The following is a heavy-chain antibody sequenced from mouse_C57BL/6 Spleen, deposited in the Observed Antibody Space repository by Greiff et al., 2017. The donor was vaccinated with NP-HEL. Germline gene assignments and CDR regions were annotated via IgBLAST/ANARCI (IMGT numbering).Heavy chain of an antibody. D-gene: IGHD3-2*02. Sequence: QVTLKVCGPGILQPSQTLSLTCSFSVFSLSTFGMGVSWIRQPSGKGLEWLAHIYWDEDKHYKPSLKSRLTISKDTSNNQVFLKITTVDTADTDTYYSARRARGQLRLFDYWGQGTTVTVSS. J-gene: IGHJ2*01. CDR1: VFSLSTFGMG. CDR3: ARRARGQLRLFDY. CDR2: IYWDEDK. V-gene: IGHV8-9*01.